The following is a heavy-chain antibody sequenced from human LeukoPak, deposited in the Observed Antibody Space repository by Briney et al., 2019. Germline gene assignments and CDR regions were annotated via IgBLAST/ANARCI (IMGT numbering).Heavy chain of an antibody. V-gene: IGHV3-66*03. Sequence: PGGSLRLSCAVSGFRVSDYYMSWVRPAPGKGLGWVGLIRDSGEAFYADFARGRFAISRDESENTLYLQMNSLRVEDTAVYFCARDRAANQDWVEFDPWGQGTPVTVSS. CDR3: ARDRAANQDWVEFDP. CDR1: GFRVSDYY. CDR2: IRDSGEA. D-gene: IGHD3/OR15-3a*01. J-gene: IGHJ5*02.